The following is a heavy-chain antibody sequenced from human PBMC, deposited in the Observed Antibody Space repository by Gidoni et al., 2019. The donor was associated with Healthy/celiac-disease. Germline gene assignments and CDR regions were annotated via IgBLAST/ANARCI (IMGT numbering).Heavy chain of an antibody. CDR2: ISSSSSTI. Sequence: EVQLVESGGGLVQPGGSLSLSCAASGFTFSSYSMNWVRQAPGKGLEWVSYISSSSSTIYYADSVKGRFTISRDNAKNSLYLQMNSLRAEDTAVYYCAREIAARRDYWGQGTLVTVSS. J-gene: IGHJ4*02. CDR1: GFTFSSYS. CDR3: AREIAARRDY. V-gene: IGHV3-48*01. D-gene: IGHD6-6*01.